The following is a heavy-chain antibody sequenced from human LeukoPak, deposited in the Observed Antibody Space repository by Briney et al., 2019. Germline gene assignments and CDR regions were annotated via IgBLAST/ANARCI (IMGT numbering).Heavy chain of an antibody. J-gene: IGHJ4*02. Sequence: VASVKVSCKASGGTFSSYAISWVRQAPGQGLEWMGGIIPIFGTANYAQKFQGRVTITADESTSTAYMELSSLKSEDTAVYYCARSTMIANNYFDYWGQGTLVTVSS. V-gene: IGHV1-69*13. CDR2: IIPIFGTA. CDR1: GGTFSSYA. D-gene: IGHD3-22*01. CDR3: ARSTMIANNYFDY.